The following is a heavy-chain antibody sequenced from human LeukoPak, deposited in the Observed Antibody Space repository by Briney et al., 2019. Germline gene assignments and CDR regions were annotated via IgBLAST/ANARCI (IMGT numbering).Heavy chain of an antibody. Sequence: GGSLRLSCAASKFTFSTFSMNWVRQAPGKGLEWVSYISSSGSTIYYADSVKGRFTISRDNAKNSLYLQMNSLRAEDTAVYYCAELGITMIGGVWGKGTTVTISS. V-gene: IGHV3-48*04. D-gene: IGHD3-10*02. J-gene: IGHJ6*04. CDR2: ISSSGSTI. CDR1: KFTFSTFS. CDR3: AELGITMIGGV.